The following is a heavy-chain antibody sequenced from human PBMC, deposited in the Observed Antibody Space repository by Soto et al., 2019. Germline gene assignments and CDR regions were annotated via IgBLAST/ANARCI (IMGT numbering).Heavy chain of an antibody. CDR1: GFTFGDYA. J-gene: IGHJ4*02. CDR3: AKSHTTSGWYVTTDD. V-gene: IGHV3-9*01. Sequence: GGSLRLSCAASGFTFGDYAMPWVRQAPGKGLEWGSAISWNSVSIDYADSVKGRFTISRDNAKNSLYLQMNSLRAEDTALYYCAKSHTTSGWYVTTDDWGQGTRVTVSS. D-gene: IGHD6-19*01. CDR2: ISWNSVSI.